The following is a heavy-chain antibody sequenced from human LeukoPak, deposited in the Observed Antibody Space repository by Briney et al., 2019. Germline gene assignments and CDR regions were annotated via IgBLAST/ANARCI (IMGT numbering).Heavy chain of an antibody. V-gene: IGHV4-34*01. CDR3: ARVSSGWYSESYYYYMDV. CDR2: INHSGST. CDR1: GGSFSGYY. Sequence: SETLSLTCAVYGGSFSGYYWSWIRQPPGKGLEWIGEINHSGSTNYNPSLKSRVTISVDTSKNQFSLKLSSVTAADTAVYYCARVSSGWYSESYYYYMDVWGKGTTVIVPS. D-gene: IGHD6-19*01. J-gene: IGHJ6*03.